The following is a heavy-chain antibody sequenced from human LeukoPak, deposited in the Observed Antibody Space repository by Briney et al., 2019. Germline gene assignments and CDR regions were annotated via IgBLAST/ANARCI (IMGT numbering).Heavy chain of an antibody. J-gene: IGHJ6*02. CDR3: ASVCGETVTMARGAGCNYGMDV. D-gene: IGHD3-10*01. CDR1: GYTFTSYY. V-gene: IGHV1-46*01. Sequence: ASVKVSCKASGYTFTSYYMHWVRQAPGQGLEWMGIINPSGGSTSYAQKFQGRVTMTRDTSTSTVYMELSSLRSEDTAVYYCASVCGETVTMARGAGCNYGMDVWGQGTTVTVSS. CDR2: INPSGGST.